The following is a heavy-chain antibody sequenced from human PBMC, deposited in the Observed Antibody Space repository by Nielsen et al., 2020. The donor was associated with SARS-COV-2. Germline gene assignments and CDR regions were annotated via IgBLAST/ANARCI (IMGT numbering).Heavy chain of an antibody. CDR1: GFTFSDYY. Sequence: GGSLRLSCAASGFTFSDYYMTWIRQAPGKGLEWLSYISSSSYYINYADSVKGRFAISRDNAKNSLYLQMNSLRAEDTAFYYCARGGVLWFAELPDYWGQGTLVTVSS. J-gene: IGHJ4*02. CDR2: ISSSSYYI. V-gene: IGHV3-11*05. D-gene: IGHD3-10*01. CDR3: ARGGVLWFAELPDY.